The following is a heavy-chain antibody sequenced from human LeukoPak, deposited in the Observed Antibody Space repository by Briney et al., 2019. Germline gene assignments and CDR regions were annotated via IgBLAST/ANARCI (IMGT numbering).Heavy chain of an antibody. Sequence: PVRSLCLSCAASGFTFSSYAMSWVRRSPGTRVEWVSAFSGRGGSTNYADSIKGRFTIVKDNSKNTLYLQMNSLRAEDTAVYYCAKDPAADDFLGYFDYWGQGTLVTVSS. CDR2: FSGRGGST. V-gene: IGHV3-23*01. D-gene: IGHD6-13*01. CDR3: AKDPAADDFLGYFDY. CDR1: GFTFSSYA. J-gene: IGHJ4*02.